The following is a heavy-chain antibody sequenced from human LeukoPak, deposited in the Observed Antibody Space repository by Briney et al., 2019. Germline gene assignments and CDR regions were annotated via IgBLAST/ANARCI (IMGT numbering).Heavy chain of an antibody. CDR2: INHSGST. V-gene: IGHV4-34*01. CDR3: ARGRVFGVGRNWFDP. D-gene: IGHD3-3*01. CDR1: GESFSGFY. J-gene: IGHJ5*02. Sequence: SETLSLTCAVYGESFSGFYWSWIRQPPGKGLEWIGKINHSGSTNYNPSLKSRVTISVDTSKNQFSLKLTSVTAADTAVYYCARGRVFGVGRNWFDPWGEGTLITVSS.